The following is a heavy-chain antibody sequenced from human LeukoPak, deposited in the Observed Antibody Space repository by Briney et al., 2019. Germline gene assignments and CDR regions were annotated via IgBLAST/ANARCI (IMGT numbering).Heavy chain of an antibody. J-gene: IGHJ4*02. CDR1: GFTFCSYG. V-gene: IGHV3-23*01. Sequence: PGGSLRLSCAASGFTFCSYGMSWVRQAPGKGLEWVSAISGSGGSTYYADSVKGRFTISRDNSKNTLYLQMNSLRAEDTAVYYCAPHGQQLGSYYFDYWGQGTLVTVSS. D-gene: IGHD6-13*01. CDR2: ISGSGGST. CDR3: APHGQQLGSYYFDY.